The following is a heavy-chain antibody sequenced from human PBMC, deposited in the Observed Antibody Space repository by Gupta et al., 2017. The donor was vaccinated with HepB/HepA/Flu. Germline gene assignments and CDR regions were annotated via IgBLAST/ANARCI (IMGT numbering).Heavy chain of an antibody. CDR2: IIPIFGTA. V-gene: IGHV1-69*01. Sequence: QVQLVQSGAEVKKPGSSVKVSCKASGGTFSSYAISWVRQAPGQGLEWMGGIIPIFGTANDAQKVQGRVTITADEATSTAYMELRRLRSEDTAVYYCASTRGYYYYYMDVGGKGTTVTVSS. D-gene: IGHD1-26*01. CDR3: ASTRGYYYYYMDV. CDR1: GGTFSSYA. J-gene: IGHJ6*03.